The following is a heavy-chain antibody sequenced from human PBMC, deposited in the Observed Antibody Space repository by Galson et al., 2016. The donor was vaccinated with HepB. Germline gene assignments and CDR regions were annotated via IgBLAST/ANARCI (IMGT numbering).Heavy chain of an antibody. Sequence: SVKVSCKASGYTFSTYAIHWVRQAPGQSLEWMAWINGGNGNTKFSHKFKGRVSFTSDTSTSTAYMELSSLRSEDTAVFYCSRGSDVTCRGGDCTLDYWGQGTLVTVSS. V-gene: IGHV1-3*01. J-gene: IGHJ4*02. CDR1: GYTFSTYA. CDR2: INGGNGNT. D-gene: IGHD2-21*02. CDR3: SRGSDVTCRGGDCTLDY.